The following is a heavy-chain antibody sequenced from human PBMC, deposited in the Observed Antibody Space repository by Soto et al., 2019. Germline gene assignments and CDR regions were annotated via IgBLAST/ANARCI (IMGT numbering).Heavy chain of an antibody. CDR1: GGSISSYY. V-gene: IGHV4-59*01. CDR3: ARSITMVRGPYFDD. Sequence: SETLSLTCTVSGGSISSYYWSWIRQPPGKGLEWIGYIYYSGSTNYNPSLKSRVTISVDTSKNQFSLKLSSVTAADTAVYYCARSITMVRGPYFDDWGQGTLVTVSS. J-gene: IGHJ4*02. CDR2: IYYSGST. D-gene: IGHD3-10*01.